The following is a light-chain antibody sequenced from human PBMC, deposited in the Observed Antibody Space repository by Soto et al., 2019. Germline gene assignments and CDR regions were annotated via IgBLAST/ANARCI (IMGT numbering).Light chain of an antibody. CDR2: AVS. J-gene: IGLJ1*01. Sequence: QSALTQPRSVSGSPGQSVTISCTATSSDVGDYDFVSWYQQHPAKAPKLMIYAVSKRTSGVPDRFSGSRSGNTASLTISGLQAEDEADYYCCSYAGSYTLYVFGTGTKLTVL. V-gene: IGLV2-11*01. CDR3: CSYAGSYTLYV. CDR1: SSDVGDYDF.